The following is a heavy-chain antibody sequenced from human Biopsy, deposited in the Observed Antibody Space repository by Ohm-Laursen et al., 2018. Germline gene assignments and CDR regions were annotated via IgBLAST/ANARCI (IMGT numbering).Heavy chain of an antibody. Sequence: GTLSLTCTVSCGSISNNNYYWGWIRQPPGKGLEWIGSIFYRGSTHYKPSLKSRVNISVDTSKNQFSRKLNSVTAADTAVYYCARDYDTSGYYYVSWGQGTLVTVSS. J-gene: IGHJ5*02. V-gene: IGHV4-39*01. CDR2: IFYRGST. D-gene: IGHD3-22*01. CDR1: CGSISNNNYY. CDR3: ARDYDTSGYYYVS.